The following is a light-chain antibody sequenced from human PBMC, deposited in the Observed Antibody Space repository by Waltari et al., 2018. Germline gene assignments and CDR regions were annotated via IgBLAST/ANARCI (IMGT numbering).Light chain of an antibody. Sequence: DLQMTQSPSSLSASAGDRVTITCRASQSIRGYLNWYQQKPGKAPRLLMHAASRLEGGVPSSFSGSGSGTEYTLTISSLQPEHSATYYCQQTYTTPYTFGQGTKVEMK. V-gene: IGKV1-39*01. CDR3: QQTYTTPYT. J-gene: IGKJ2*01. CDR1: QSIRGY. CDR2: AAS.